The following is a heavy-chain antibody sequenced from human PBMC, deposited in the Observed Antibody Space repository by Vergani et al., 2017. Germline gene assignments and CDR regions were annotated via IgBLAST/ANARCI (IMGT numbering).Heavy chain of an antibody. J-gene: IGHJ2*01. CDR1: GFTFDDYA. Sequence: EVQLVESGGGLVQPGKSLRLSYAASGFTFDDYAMHWVRQAPGKGLEWVSGISWNSGSTGYADSVKGRVTISRDNAKNSLYLQMNSLRAEDTALYYCAKGAHDYGDYVSGWYFDLWGRGTLVTVSS. D-gene: IGHD4-17*01. CDR3: AKGAHDYGDYVSGWYFDL. CDR2: ISWNSGST. V-gene: IGHV3-9*01.